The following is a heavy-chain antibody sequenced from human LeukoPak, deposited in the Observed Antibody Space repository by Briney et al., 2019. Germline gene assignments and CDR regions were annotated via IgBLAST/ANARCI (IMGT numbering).Heavy chain of an antibody. D-gene: IGHD4-11*01. V-gene: IGHV4-38-2*02. CDR2: IYYSGST. CDR3: ARDGSNYAALDY. J-gene: IGHJ4*02. CDR1: GYSISSGNY. Sequence: SETLSLTCAVSGYSISSGNYWDWIRQPPGKGLEWIGYIYYSGSTYYNPSLKSRVTISVDTSKNQFSLKLSSVTAADTAVYYCARDGSNYAALDYWGQGTLVTVSS.